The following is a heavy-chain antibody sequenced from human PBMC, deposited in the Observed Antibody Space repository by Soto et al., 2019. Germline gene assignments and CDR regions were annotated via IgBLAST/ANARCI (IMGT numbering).Heavy chain of an antibody. Sequence: QVQLVQSGAEVKKPGSSVKVSCKASGGTFSSYPISWVRQAPGQGLEWMGRIIPILGIANYAQKFQGRVTITADKSTSTAYMELSSLRSEDTAVYYCARDINCSGGSCYFDYWGQGTLVTVSS. CDR2: IIPILGIA. J-gene: IGHJ4*02. V-gene: IGHV1-69*04. CDR3: ARDINCSGGSCYFDY. CDR1: GGTFSSYP. D-gene: IGHD2-15*01.